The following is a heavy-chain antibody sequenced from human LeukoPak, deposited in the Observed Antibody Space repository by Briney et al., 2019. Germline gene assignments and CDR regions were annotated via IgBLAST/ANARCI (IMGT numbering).Heavy chain of an antibody. Sequence: PGGSLRLSCAASGFTFSSYAMSWVRQAPGKGLEWVSVIYSGGSTYYADSVKGRFTISRDNSKNTLYLQMNSLRAEDTAVYYCARIKSGDYFDYWGQGTLVTVSS. CDR1: GFTFSSYA. CDR2: IYSGGST. V-gene: IGHV3-53*01. CDR3: ARIKSGDYFDY. J-gene: IGHJ4*02. D-gene: IGHD3-10*01.